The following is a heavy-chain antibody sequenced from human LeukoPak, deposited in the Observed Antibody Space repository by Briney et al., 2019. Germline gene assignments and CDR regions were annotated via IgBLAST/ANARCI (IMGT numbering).Heavy chain of an antibody. J-gene: IGHJ5*02. CDR2: ISCSSSYI. V-gene: IGHV3-21*01. Sequence: GGSLRLSCAASGFTFSSYSMNWVRQAPGKGLEWVSSISCSSSYIYYADSVKGRFTISRDNAKNSLYLQMNSLRAEDTAVYYCARNLYRDIVVVVAADLWGQGTLVTVSS. CDR3: ARNLYRDIVVVVAADL. D-gene: IGHD2-15*01. CDR1: GFTFSSYS.